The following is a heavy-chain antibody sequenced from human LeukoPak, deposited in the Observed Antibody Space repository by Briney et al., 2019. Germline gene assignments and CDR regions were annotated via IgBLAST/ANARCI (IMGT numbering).Heavy chain of an antibody. D-gene: IGHD2-2*01. Sequence: GASLRLSCAASVFTFISYASSWVRQAPGKGLEWGSASSGSGGSTYYADSVNGRFTISRDNSKNTLYLQMNSLRAEDTAVYYCARDGSSSTSWDGYWFDPWGQGTLVTVSS. CDR2: SSGSGGST. V-gene: IGHV3-23*01. CDR3: ARDGSSSTSWDGYWFDP. J-gene: IGHJ5*02. CDR1: VFTFISYA.